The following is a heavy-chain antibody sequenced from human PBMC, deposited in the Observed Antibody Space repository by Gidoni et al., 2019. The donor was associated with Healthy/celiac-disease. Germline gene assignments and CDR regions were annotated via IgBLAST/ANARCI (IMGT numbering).Heavy chain of an antibody. Sequence: EVQLVESGGGLVQPGGSRRLSYAASEFTFSSYWMSWVRQAPGKGLEWVANIKQDGSEKYYVDSVKGRFTISRDNAKNSLYLQMNSLRAEDTAVYYCARDYGGYDHSLFDYWGQGTLVTVSS. J-gene: IGHJ4*02. CDR2: IKQDGSEK. V-gene: IGHV3-7*03. D-gene: IGHD5-12*01. CDR3: ARDYGGYDHSLFDY. CDR1: EFTFSSYW.